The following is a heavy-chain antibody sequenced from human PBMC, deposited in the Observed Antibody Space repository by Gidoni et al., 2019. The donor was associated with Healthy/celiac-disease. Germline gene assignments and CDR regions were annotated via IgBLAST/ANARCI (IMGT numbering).Heavy chain of an antibody. CDR3: AKVMGYCSGGSCYGDDAFDI. Sequence: QVTLKESGPVLVKPTETHTLTCTVSGFSLSNASMGVSWIRQTPGKALEWLAHIFSNDKKSYSTSLKIRLTISKDTSKSQVVLTMTNMDPVDTATYYCAKVMGYCSGGSCYGDDAFDIWGQGTMVTVSS. V-gene: IGHV2-26*01. J-gene: IGHJ3*02. D-gene: IGHD2-15*01. CDR1: GFSLSNASMG. CDR2: IFSNDKK.